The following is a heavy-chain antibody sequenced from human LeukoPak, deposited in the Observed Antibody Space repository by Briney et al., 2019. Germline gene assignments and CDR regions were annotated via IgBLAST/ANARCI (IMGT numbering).Heavy chain of an antibody. D-gene: IGHD2-15*01. CDR3: ASSHDSAGND. J-gene: IGHJ1*01. CDR2: INPDGRAT. CDR1: GFTFSTSW. V-gene: IGHV3-7*01. Sequence: GGSLRLSCAASGFTFSTSWMSWVRQAPGKGLEWLANINPDGRATFYVDSVKGRFIISRDNAKNSLFLQMSSLRDDDTALYYCASSHDSAGNDWGQGTMVTVYS.